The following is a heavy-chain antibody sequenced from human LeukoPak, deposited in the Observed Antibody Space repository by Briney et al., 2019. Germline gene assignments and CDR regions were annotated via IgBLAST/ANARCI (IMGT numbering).Heavy chain of an antibody. CDR3: ASGDYVWGSYRYTPFDY. J-gene: IGHJ4*02. D-gene: IGHD3-16*02. CDR1: GYTFTSYD. V-gene: IGHV1-8*01. Sequence: GASVKVSCKASGYTFTSYDINWVRQATGQGLEWMGWMNPNSGNTGYAQKFQGRVTMTRNTSISTAYMELSSLRSEDTAVYYCASGDYVWGSYRYTPFDYWGQGTLVTVSS. CDR2: MNPNSGNT.